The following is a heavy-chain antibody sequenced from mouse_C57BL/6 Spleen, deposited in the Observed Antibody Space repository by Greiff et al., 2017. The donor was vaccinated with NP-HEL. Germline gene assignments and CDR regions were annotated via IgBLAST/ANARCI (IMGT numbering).Heavy chain of an antibody. Sequence: EVQVVESGGGLVKPGGSLKLSCAASGFTFSSYAMSWVRQTPEKRLEWVATISDGGSYTYYPDNVKGRFTISRDNAKNNLYLQMSHLKSEDTAMYYCANYDYDGVFAYWGQGTLVTVSA. CDR1: GFTFSSYA. CDR3: ANYDYDGVFAY. CDR2: ISDGGSYT. V-gene: IGHV5-4*01. J-gene: IGHJ3*01. D-gene: IGHD2-4*01.